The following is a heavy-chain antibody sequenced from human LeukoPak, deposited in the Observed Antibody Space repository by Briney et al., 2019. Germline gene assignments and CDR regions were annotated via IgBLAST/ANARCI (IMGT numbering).Heavy chain of an antibody. CDR1: GFTFSRHA. Sequence: GGSLRLSCAASGFTFSRHAMHWVRQAPGKGLEYFSAISSNGGSTYYANSVKGRFTISRDNSKNRLYLQMGRLRAEDMAVYYCAREAVGAAIDYWGQGTLVTVSS. V-gene: IGHV3-64*01. CDR3: AREAVGAAIDY. D-gene: IGHD1-26*01. CDR2: ISSNGGST. J-gene: IGHJ4*02.